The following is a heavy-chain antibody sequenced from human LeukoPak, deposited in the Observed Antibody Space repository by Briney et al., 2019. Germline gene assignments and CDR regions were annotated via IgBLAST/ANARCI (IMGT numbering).Heavy chain of an antibody. CDR2: ISSDGSEK. CDR1: GFTFSSYP. J-gene: IGHJ6*03. V-gene: IGHV3-30*04. Sequence: GGSLRLSCAASGFTFSSYPLHWVRQAPGKGLEWVALISSDGSEKYYGESVKGRITIPRDISQNTLFLQMNRLRPEDTAVYFCARQGGSVRYHYNYMDLWGRGTTVVVSS. D-gene: IGHD6-25*01. CDR3: ARQGGSVRYHYNYMDL.